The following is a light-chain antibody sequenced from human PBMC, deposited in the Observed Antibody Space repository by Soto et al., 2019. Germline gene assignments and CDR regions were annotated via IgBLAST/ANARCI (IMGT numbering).Light chain of an antibody. Sequence: EIVFTQSPCTLSLSPGERATLSCRASQRVISSSLAWYQQKPGQSPRLLISYASTRSTGIPDRFSGSGSGTDFSLTISKLEPEDFAVYYCQQYGSSPLTFGGGTKVDIK. CDR2: YAS. CDR1: QRVISSS. V-gene: IGKV3-20*01. CDR3: QQYGSSPLT. J-gene: IGKJ4*01.